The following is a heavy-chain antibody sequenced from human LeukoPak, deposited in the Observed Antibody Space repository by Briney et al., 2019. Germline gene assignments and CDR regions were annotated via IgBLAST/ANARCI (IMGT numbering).Heavy chain of an antibody. J-gene: IGHJ4*02. CDR3: AKAPHYYGPGRQIFDY. CDR1: GFTFSSYA. V-gene: IGHV3-23*01. Sequence: GGSLRLSCAASGFTFSSYAMSWVRQAPGKGLEWVSAISGSGGSTYYADSVKGRFTISRDNSKNTLYLQMNSLRAEDTAVYYCAKAPHYYGPGRQIFDYWGQGTLVTVSS. D-gene: IGHD3-10*01. CDR2: ISGSGGST.